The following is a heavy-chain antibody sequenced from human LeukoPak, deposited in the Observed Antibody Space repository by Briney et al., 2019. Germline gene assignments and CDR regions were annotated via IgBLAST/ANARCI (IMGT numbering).Heavy chain of an antibody. J-gene: IGHJ4*02. V-gene: IGHV1-46*01. CDR2: IDPSGGST. CDR1: GYTFTIYY. CDR3: ARLGGDSGRYSNDY. D-gene: IGHD1-26*01. Sequence: ASVKVSCKASGYTFTIYYMHWVRQAPGQGIEWMGIIDPSGGSTSYTQKFQGRVTMTRNTSTSPFYMELSSLTSDETAVYYFARLGGDSGRYSNDYWGQGTLVTVSS.